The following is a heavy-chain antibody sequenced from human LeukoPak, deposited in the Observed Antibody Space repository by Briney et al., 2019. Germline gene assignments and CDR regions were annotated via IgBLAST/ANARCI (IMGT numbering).Heavy chain of an antibody. D-gene: IGHD2-8*02. J-gene: IGHJ4*02. CDR1: GFTFSSYW. CDR2: IDEFGSVT. CDR3: ARHGYWCFDN. Sequence: GGSLRLSCAASGFTFSSYWMHWVRQVPGKGLAWVSRIDEFGSVTNSADSVQGRFSISRDNAKSALYLQMNSLRAEDTALYYCARHGYWCFDNWGQGSLVTVSS. V-gene: IGHV3-74*01.